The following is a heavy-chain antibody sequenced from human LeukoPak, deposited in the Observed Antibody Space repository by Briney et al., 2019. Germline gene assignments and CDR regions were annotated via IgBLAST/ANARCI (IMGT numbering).Heavy chain of an antibody. J-gene: IGHJ6*03. CDR2: IYYSGST. V-gene: IGHV4-59*01. CDR1: GGSISSYY. CDR3: AREKRTKGYYYYMDV. D-gene: IGHD2-8*01. Sequence: SETLSLTCTVSGGSISSYYWSWIRQPPGKGLEWMGYIYYSGSTNYNPSLKSRVTISVDTSKNQFSLKLSSVTAADTAVYYCAREKRTKGYYYYMDVWGKGTAVTVSS.